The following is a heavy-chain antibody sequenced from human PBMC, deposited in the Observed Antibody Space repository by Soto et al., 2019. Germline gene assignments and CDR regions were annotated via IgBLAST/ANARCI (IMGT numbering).Heavy chain of an antibody. V-gene: IGHV6-1*01. CDR3: ARDSGAKYCSSTSCHYGMDV. CDR1: GDSVSSNSAA. CDR2: TYYRSKWYN. J-gene: IGHJ6*02. D-gene: IGHD2-2*01. Sequence: PAQTLSLTCAVSGDSVSSNSAAWNWIRQSPSRGLEWLGRTYYRSKWYNDYAVSVKSRITINPDTSKNQFSLQLNSVTPEDTAVSSCARDSGAKYCSSTSCHYGMDVWGQGTTVTVSS.